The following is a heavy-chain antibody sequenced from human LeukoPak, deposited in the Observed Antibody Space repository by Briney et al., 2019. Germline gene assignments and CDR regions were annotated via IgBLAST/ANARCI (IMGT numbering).Heavy chain of an antibody. CDR1: GFTFSSYW. D-gene: IGHD2-2*02. V-gene: IGHV3-7*01. CDR3: AKDYCSSTSCYTLGNYYYYMDV. J-gene: IGHJ6*03. CDR2: IKQDGSEK. Sequence: GGSLRLSCAASGFTFSSYWMSWVRQAPGKGLEWVANIKQDGSEKYYVDSVKGRFTISRDNSKNTLYLQMNSLRAEDTAVYYCAKDYCSSTSCYTLGNYYYYMDVWGKGTTVTVSS.